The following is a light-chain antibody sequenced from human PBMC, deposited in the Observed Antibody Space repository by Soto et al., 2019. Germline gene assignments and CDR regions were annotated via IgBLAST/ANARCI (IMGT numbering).Light chain of an antibody. CDR3: QKYGSSLTWT. CDR1: QSVISNY. CDR2: AAS. Sequence: EVVLTQSPGTVSLSPGERVTLSCRASQSVISNYLAWYQQRPGQAPRLLIYAASSRATGIPDRFSGSGSGTDFTLSIRSLEPEDFAVYYCQKYGSSLTWTFGQGTKVEMK. V-gene: IGKV3-20*01. J-gene: IGKJ1*01.